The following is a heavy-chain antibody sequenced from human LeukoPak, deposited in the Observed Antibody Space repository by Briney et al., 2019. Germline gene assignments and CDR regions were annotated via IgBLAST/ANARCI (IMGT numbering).Heavy chain of an antibody. CDR1: GFIFSRYW. CDR3: ASQGYYYDSSGFFDY. CDR2: IKEDGSEK. V-gene: IGHV3-7*01. J-gene: IGHJ4*02. Sequence: PGGSLRLSCAASGFIFSRYWMSWVRQAPGKGLEWVAKIKEDGSEKHYVDSVKGRFAISRDNAKNSLYLQMNSLRAEDTAVYYCASQGYYYDSSGFFDYWGQGTLVTVSS. D-gene: IGHD3-22*01.